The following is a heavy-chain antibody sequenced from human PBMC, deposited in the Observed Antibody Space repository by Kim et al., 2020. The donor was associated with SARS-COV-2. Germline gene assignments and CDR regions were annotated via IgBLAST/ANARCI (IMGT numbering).Heavy chain of an antibody. CDR1: GFTFSNYW. D-gene: IGHD2-2*01. CDR3: VRRGCSRPSCLDS. Sequence: GGSLRLSCAASGFTFSNYWMNWVRQAPGKGLVWLSLINNNESIRIYAYSVKGRFTISRADAKNTHYLQMNIQRAEDTATYFCVRRGCSRPSCLDSW. V-gene: IGHV3-74*01. J-gene: IGHJ5*01. CDR2: INNNESIR.